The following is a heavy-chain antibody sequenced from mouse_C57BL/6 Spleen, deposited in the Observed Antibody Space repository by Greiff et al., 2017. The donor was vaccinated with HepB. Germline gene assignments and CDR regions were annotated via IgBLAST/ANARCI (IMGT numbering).Heavy chain of an antibody. CDR3: TRSEAGPSSFDY. CDR2: IDPETGGP. J-gene: IGHJ2*01. V-gene: IGHV1-15*01. Sequence: VQLQQSGAELVRPGASVTLSCKASGYTFTDYEMHWVKQTPVHGLEWIGAIDPETGGPAYNQKFKGKAILTADKSSSTAYMELRSLTSEDSAVYYCTRSEAGPSSFDYWGQGTTLPVSS. D-gene: IGHD3-2*02. CDR1: GYTFTDYE.